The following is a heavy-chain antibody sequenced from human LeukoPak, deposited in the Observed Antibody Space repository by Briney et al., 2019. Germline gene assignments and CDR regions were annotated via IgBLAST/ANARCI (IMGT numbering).Heavy chain of an antibody. D-gene: IGHD5-12*01. CDR3: ARTRRQKWLRLYYYYMDV. V-gene: IGHV4-39*07. Sequence: TSETLSLTCTVSGGSISSSSYYWGWIRQPPGKGLEWIGSIYYSGSTYYNPSLKSRVTISVDTSKNQFSLKLSSVTAADTAVYYCARTRRQKWLRLYYYYMDVWGKGTTVTISS. J-gene: IGHJ6*03. CDR1: GGSISSSSYY. CDR2: IYYSGST.